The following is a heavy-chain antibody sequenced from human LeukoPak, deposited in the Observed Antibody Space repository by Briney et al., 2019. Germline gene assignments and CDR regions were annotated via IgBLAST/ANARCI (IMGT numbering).Heavy chain of an antibody. V-gene: IGHV4-59*12. Sequence: SETLSLTCTVSGGSISSYYWSWIRQPPGKGLEWIGYIYYSGSTNYNPSLKSRVTMSVDTSKNQFSLKLSSVTAADTAVYYCARRGEFSEFDYWGQGTLVTVSS. D-gene: IGHD3-16*01. CDR1: GGSISSYY. CDR3: ARRGEFSEFDY. J-gene: IGHJ4*02. CDR2: IYYSGST.